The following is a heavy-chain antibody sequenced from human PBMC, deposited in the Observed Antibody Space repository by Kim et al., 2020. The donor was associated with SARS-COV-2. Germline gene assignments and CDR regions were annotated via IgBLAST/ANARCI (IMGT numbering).Heavy chain of an antibody. CDR3: ARMGAP. CDR2: GSTYR. J-gene: IGHJ4*02. Sequence: GSTYRDYAVCVKGRFTISRDDAQNSLYLQMNSLRADDTAVYYCARMGAPWGQGTLVTVSS. V-gene: IGHV3-11*06.